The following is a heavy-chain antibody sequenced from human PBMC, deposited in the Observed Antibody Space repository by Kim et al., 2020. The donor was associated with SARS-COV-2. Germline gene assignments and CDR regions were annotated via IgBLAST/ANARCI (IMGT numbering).Heavy chain of an antibody. CDR3: AREVGAKDY. D-gene: IGHD1-26*01. V-gene: IGHV3-30*04. CDR1: GFIFSTCT. Sequence: GGSLRLSCAASGFIFSTCTMHWVRQAPGKGLEWVAGILYDGRNKYYADSVKGRFTISRDNSKNTLHLQMNSLRPEDTAVYYCAREVGAKDYWGQGTLGT. J-gene: IGHJ4*02. CDR2: ILYDGRNK.